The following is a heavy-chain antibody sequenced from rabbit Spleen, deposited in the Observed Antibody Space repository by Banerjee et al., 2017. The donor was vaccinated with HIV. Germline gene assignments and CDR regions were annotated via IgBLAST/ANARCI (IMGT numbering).Heavy chain of an antibody. V-gene: IGHV1S45*01. CDR1: GFDLSNYDI. Sequence: QEQLEESGGGLVQPEGSLTLTCTASGFDLSNYDIIWWVRQAPGKGLEWIGGIRPRDSYQWYATWAKGRFTISKTSSTTVTLQMTRLTAADTATYFCARDTSSSFSSYGMDLWGPGTLVTVS. CDR2: IRPRDSYQ. D-gene: IGHD1-1*01. J-gene: IGHJ6*01. CDR3: ARDTSSSFSSYGMDL.